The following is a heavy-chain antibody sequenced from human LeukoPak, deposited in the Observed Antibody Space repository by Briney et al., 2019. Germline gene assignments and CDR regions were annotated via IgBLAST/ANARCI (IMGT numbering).Heavy chain of an antibody. CDR3: AILGAGTRVGGFDY. CDR1: GYSFTSYW. V-gene: IGHV5-10-1*01. CDR2: IDPSDSYT. D-gene: IGHD3-10*01. J-gene: IGHJ4*02. Sequence: GESLRISCKGSGYSFTSYWISWVRQMPGKGLEWMGRIDPSDSYTNYSPYFQGHVTISADKSISTAYLQWSSLKASDTAMYYCAILGAGTRVGGFDYGGQATLVTVPS.